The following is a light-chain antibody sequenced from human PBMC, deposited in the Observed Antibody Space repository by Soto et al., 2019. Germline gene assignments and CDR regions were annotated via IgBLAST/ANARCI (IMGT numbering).Light chain of an antibody. Sequence: QSALTQPASVSGSPGQSITISCTGTSSDVGGYNYVSWYQQHPGKAPKLMIYEVSNRPSGVSNRFSGSKSGNTASLTISGLQAEDEADYDCSSYTSSSTLGGVVFGGGTKLTVL. CDR1: SSDVGGYNY. J-gene: IGLJ2*01. CDR3: SSYTSSSTLGGVV. V-gene: IGLV2-14*01. CDR2: EVS.